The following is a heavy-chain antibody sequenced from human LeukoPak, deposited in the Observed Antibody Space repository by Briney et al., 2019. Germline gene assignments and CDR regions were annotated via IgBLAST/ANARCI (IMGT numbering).Heavy chain of an antibody. J-gene: IGHJ4*02. CDR3: SYGDSSPFDC. Sequence: ASVKVSCKASGYTFTGYYMHWVRQAPGQGLEWMGWMNPNSGNTGYAQKFQGRVTMTRNTSISTAYMELSSLRSEDTAVYYCSYGDSSPFDCWGQGTLVTVSS. D-gene: IGHD4-17*01. V-gene: IGHV1-8*02. CDR1: GYTFTGYY. CDR2: MNPNSGNT.